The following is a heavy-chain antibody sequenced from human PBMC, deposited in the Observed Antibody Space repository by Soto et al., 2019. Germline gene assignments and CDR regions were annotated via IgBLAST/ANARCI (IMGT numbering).Heavy chain of an antibody. Sequence: LTLTCTVSGFTFSSYWMSWVRQAPGKGLEWVANIKQDGSEKYYVDSVKGRFTISRDNAKNSLYLQMNSLRAEDTAVYYCARDSGSYYYYYGMDVWGQGTTVTVSS. CDR1: GFTFSSYW. CDR3: ARDSGSYYYYYGMDV. V-gene: IGHV3-7*03. D-gene: IGHD3-10*01. CDR2: IKQDGSEK. J-gene: IGHJ6*02.